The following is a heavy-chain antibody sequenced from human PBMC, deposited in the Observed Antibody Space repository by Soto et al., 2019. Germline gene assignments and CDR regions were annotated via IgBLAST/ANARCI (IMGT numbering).Heavy chain of an antibody. J-gene: IGHJ6*02. V-gene: IGHV3-30-3*01. D-gene: IGHD5-12*01. CDR3: ARDYGGYAFSYYYGMDV. CDR1: GFTFSSYA. Sequence: PGGSLRLSCAASGFTFSSYAMHWVRQAPGKGLEWVAVISYDGSNKYYADSVKGRFTISRDNSKNTLYLQMNSLRAEDTAVYYCARDYGGYAFSYYYGMDVWGQGTTVTVSS. CDR2: ISYDGSNK.